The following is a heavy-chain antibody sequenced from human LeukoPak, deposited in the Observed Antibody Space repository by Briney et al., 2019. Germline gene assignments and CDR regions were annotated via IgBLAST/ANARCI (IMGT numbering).Heavy chain of an antibody. D-gene: IGHD6-19*01. J-gene: IGHJ5*02. V-gene: IGHV4-34*01. CDR1: GGSFSGYY. CDR3: ARGPRIAVAGRRSWFDP. Sequence: SETLSLTCAVYGGSFSGYYWSWIRQPPGKGLEWIGEINHSGSTNYNPSLKSRVTISVDTSKNQFSLKLSSVSAADTAVYYCARGPRIAVAGRRSWFDPWGQGTLVTVSS. CDR2: INHSGST.